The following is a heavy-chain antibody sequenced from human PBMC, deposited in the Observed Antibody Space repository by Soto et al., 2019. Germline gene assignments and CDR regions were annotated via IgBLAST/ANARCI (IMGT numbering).Heavy chain of an antibody. V-gene: IGHV1-18*01. CDR2: ISAHNGNT. Sequence: QVHLVQSGAEVKKPGASVKVSCKGSGYGFTTYGISWVGQAPGQGLEWMAWISAHNGNTNYAQKLQVRVTVTRDTSTSTAYMELRSLRSDDTAVYYCARGRYGDYWGQGALVTVSS. J-gene: IGHJ4*02. CDR1: GYGFTTYG. CDR3: ARGRYGDY. D-gene: IGHD1-1*01.